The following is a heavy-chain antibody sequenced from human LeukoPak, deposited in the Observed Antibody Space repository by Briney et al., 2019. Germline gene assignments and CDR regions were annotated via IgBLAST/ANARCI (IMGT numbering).Heavy chain of an antibody. CDR2: ISAYNGNT. CDR3: ARAAYYYDSSGYPDY. V-gene: IGHV1-18*01. J-gene: IGHJ4*02. D-gene: IGHD3-22*01. CDR1: GGTFSSYA. Sequence: GASVKVSCKASGGTFSSYAISWVRQAPGQGLEWMGWISAYNGNTNYAQKLQGRVTMTTDTSTSTAYMELRSLRSDDTAVYYCARAAYYYDSSGYPDYWGQGTLVTVSS.